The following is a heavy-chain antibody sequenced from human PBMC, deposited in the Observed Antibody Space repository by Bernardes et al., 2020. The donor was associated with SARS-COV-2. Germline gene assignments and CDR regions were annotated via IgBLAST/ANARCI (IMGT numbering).Heavy chain of an antibody. J-gene: IGHJ3*02. Sequence: GGSLRLSCAASGFTFSSYAMSWVRQAPGKGLEWVSSISCSGCSTYYADSVKGRFTISRDNSKNTLYLQMNSLRAEDTDVYYCAKDRSGSYYIAHAFDIWGKGKMVTVSS. V-gene: IGHV3-23*01. CDR1: GFTFSSYA. CDR3: AKDRSGSYYIAHAFDI. D-gene: IGHD1-26*01. CDR2: ISCSGCST.